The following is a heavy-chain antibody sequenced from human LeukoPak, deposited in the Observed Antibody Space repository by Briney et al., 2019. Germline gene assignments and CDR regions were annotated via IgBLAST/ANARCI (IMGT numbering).Heavy chain of an antibody. D-gene: IGHD6-19*01. V-gene: IGHV3-7*01. CDR1: GFTFSSYW. Sequence: GGSLRLSCAASGFTFSSYWMSWVRQAPGKGLEWVAKIKQDGSEKYYVDSVKGRFTISRDNAKNSLYLQMNSLRAEDTAVYYCARDVAVAGFAFDIWGQGTMVTVSS. CDR2: IKQDGSEK. CDR3: ARDVAVAGFAFDI. J-gene: IGHJ3*02.